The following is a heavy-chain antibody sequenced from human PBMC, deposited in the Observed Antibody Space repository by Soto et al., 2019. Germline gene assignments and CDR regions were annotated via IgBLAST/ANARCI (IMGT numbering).Heavy chain of an antibody. CDR3: ARDAYNYDSSGYYRYDAFDI. CDR1: GFIFSPYW. D-gene: IGHD3-22*01. V-gene: IGHV3-7*01. J-gene: IGHJ3*02. CDR2: IKGDGTET. Sequence: PGGSLRLSCAASGFIFSPYWMTWVRQAPGKGLEWVANIKGDGTETHYVDSVTGRFTISRDNTKKSLYLQMKSLRVEDTAVYYCARDAYNYDSSGYYRYDAFDIWGQGTMVTVSS.